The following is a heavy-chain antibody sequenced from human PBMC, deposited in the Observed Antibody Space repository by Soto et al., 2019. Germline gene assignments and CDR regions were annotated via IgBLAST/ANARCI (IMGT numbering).Heavy chain of an antibody. CDR3: ARGGNRRYYDSSGYYPNFFDY. Sequence: PSETLSLTCAVSGGSISSGGYSWSWIRQPPGKGLEWIGYIYRSGSTYYNPSLKSRVTISVDRSKNQFSLKLSSVTAADTAVYYCARGGNRRYYDSSGYYPNFFDYWGQGTLVTVSS. D-gene: IGHD3-22*01. CDR1: GGSISSGGYS. CDR2: IYRSGST. V-gene: IGHV4-30-2*01. J-gene: IGHJ4*02.